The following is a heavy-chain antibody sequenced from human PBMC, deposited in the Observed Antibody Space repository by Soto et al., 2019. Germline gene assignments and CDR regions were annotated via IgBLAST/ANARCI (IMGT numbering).Heavy chain of an antibody. CDR3: AKGGAYCGGDCYSGIGWFDP. D-gene: IGHD2-21*01. V-gene: IGHV3-9*01. Sequence: DVQLVESGGGLVQPGRSLRLSCAASGFTFDDYAMHWVRQAPGKGLEWVSGISWNSGSIGYADSVKGRFTISRDNAKNSLYLQMNSLRAEDTALYYCAKGGAYCGGDCYSGIGWFDPWGQGTLVTVSS. CDR2: ISWNSGSI. J-gene: IGHJ5*02. CDR1: GFTFDDYA.